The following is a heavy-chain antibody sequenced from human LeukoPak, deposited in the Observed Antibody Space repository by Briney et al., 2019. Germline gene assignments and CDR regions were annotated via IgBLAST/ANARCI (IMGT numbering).Heavy chain of an antibody. Sequence: SSETLSLTCTVSGVSISSFYWNWVRQPAGKGVEWIGRIYTRGSTNYKTSLKSRVTMSVDTSKNQLSLKLRSVTAADTAVYYCARVTTGSYYSDHWGQGTLVTVSS. D-gene: IGHD1-26*01. CDR3: ARVTTGSYYSDH. CDR2: IYTRGST. V-gene: IGHV4-4*07. J-gene: IGHJ4*02. CDR1: GVSISSFY.